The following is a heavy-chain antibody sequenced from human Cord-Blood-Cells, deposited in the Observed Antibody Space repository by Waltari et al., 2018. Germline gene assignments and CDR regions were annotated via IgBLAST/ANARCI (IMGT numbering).Heavy chain of an antibody. CDR1: GGTFSSYA. D-gene: IGHD6-19*01. V-gene: IGHV1-69*06. J-gene: IGHJ4*02. CDR3: AREDNSSGWYY. Sequence: QVQLVQSGAEVKKPGSSVKVSCKASGGTFSSYAISWVRQAPGQGLEWMGGIIPIFGRANYAQKFQDRVTITADKATSTAYMALSSLRSEETAVYYCAREDNSSGWYYWGQGTLVTVSS. CDR2: IIPIFGRA.